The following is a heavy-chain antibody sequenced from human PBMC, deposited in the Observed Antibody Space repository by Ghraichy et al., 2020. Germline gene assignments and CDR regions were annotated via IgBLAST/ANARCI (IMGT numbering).Heavy chain of an antibody. CDR1: GFTFSDYS. V-gene: IGHV3-30-3*01. J-gene: IGHJ4*02. D-gene: IGHD2-2*01. Sequence: GGSLRLSCAASGFTFSDYSLHWVRQAPGNGLEWVTCVAFDGNTKDYADSVKGRFTISIDNFQNTLYLQMNNLRPEDTAVYYCVRRAVPTHPGEFDYWGQGTEVTVSS. CDR3: VRRAVPTHPGEFDY. CDR2: VAFDGNTK.